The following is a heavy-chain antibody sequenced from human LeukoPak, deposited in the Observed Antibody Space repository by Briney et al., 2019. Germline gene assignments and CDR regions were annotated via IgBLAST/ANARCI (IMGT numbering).Heavy chain of an antibody. CDR2: IYNSGNT. Sequence: SETLSLTCSVSGGSISSYYWSWIRQSPENGLEWIGYIYNSGNTNYNLFLKSRVTISADTSKNQFSLKLTSVTAADTAVYYCAREHPPYGSGSYYADYWGQGTLVTVSS. V-gene: IGHV4-59*01. CDR3: AREHPPYGSGSYYADY. D-gene: IGHD3-10*01. CDR1: GGSISSYY. J-gene: IGHJ4*02.